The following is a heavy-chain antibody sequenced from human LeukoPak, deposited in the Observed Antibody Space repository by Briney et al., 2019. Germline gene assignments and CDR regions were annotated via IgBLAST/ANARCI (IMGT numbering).Heavy chain of an antibody. V-gene: IGHV3-30*18. Sequence: PGGSLRLSCAASTFTFSNHGMHWVRQAPGKGLEWVAVISDDGSNKEYADSVKGRFTISRDNSENTLYLRMNSLRADDSAVYYCAKVAYTVSYMHGCDIWGQGTMVTVSS. CDR3: AKVAYTVSYMHGCDI. CDR2: ISDDGSNK. D-gene: IGHD2-2*02. J-gene: IGHJ3*02. CDR1: TFTFSNHG.